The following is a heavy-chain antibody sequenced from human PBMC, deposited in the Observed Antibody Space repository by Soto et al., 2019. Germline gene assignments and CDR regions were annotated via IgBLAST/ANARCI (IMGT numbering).Heavy chain of an antibody. V-gene: IGHV3-11*06. D-gene: IGHD2-8*02. CDR1: RFTFSDYY. CDR3: ARSGICLGYCTCVVCQPSDY. J-gene: IGHJ4*02. Sequence: QVQLVESGGGLVKPGGSLRLSCAASRFTFSDYYMSWIRQAPGKGLEWVSYISGDGSNTDYADSVKGRFTISRDNHKNHLHLQVNGLRAEDTAVYCCARSGICLGYCTCVVCQPSDYWGQGTLVTVSS. CDR2: ISGDGSNT.